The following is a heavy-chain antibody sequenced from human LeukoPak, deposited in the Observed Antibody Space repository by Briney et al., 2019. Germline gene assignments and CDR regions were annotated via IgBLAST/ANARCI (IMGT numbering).Heavy chain of an antibody. Sequence: HPGGSLRLSCAASRFTFSTYWMHWVRQAPGKGLEWVSAISGSGDSTYYADSVKGRFTISRDNSKNTLYLQMNSLRAEDTAVYYCAKANSITIFGVISPVDYWGQGTLVTVSS. J-gene: IGHJ4*02. CDR2: ISGSGDST. D-gene: IGHD3-3*01. CDR3: AKANSITIFGVISPVDY. V-gene: IGHV3-23*01. CDR1: RFTFSTYW.